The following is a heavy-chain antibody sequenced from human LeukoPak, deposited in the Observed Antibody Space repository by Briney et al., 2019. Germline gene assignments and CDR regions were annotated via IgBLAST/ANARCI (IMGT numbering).Heavy chain of an antibody. J-gene: IGHJ4*02. CDR2: IYYSGST. CDR3: ARLDCSSTSCYSPSIDY. Sequence: PSETLSLTXTVTLGSISSSSYYWGWIRQPPGKGLEWLGSIYYSGSTYYHPSLKSRVTISVDTSKIQFSLKLSSVTAADTAVYYCARLDCSSTSCYSPSIDYWGQGTLVTVSS. V-gene: IGHV4-39*01. CDR1: LGSISSSSYY. D-gene: IGHD2-2*01.